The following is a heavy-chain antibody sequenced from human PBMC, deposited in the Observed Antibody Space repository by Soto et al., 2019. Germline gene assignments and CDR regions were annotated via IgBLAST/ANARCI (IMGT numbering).Heavy chain of an antibody. CDR2: ISYDGSNK. J-gene: IGHJ4*02. CDR1: GFTFSSYG. Sequence: ESGGGVVQPGRSLRLSCAASGFTFSSYGMHWVRQAPGKGLEWVAVISYDGSNKYYADSVKGRFTISRDNSKNTLYLQMNSLRAEDTAVYYCAKDGHCSGGSCYYFDYWGQGTLVTVSS. V-gene: IGHV3-30*18. D-gene: IGHD2-15*01. CDR3: AKDGHCSGGSCYYFDY.